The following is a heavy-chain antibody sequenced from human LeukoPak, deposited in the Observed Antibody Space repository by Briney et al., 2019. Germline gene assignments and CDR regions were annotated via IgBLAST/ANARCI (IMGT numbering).Heavy chain of an antibody. CDR2: ISSSSSTI. J-gene: IGHJ3*02. D-gene: IGHD5-18*01. V-gene: IGHV3-48*01. CDR3: ARDTANAAFDI. CDR1: GFTFSSYS. Sequence: AGGSLRLSCAASGFTFSSYSMNWVRQAPGKGLEWVSYISSSSSTIYYADSVKGRFTISRDNAKNSLYLQMNSLRAEDTAVYYCARDTANAAFDIWGQGTMVTVSS.